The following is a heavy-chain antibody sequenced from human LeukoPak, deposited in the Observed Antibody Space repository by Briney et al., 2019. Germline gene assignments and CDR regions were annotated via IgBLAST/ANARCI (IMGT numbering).Heavy chain of an antibody. Sequence: SGTLSFTCAVSGASLNTPNTWWTWVRQPPGKGLEWIGEMYHSGSTNFNPSLKSRVTISLDESKNQFSLKLTSVTAADTAVYYCAAAGSGDPWGQGTLVTVSS. V-gene: IGHV4-4*02. CDR1: GASLNTPNTW. J-gene: IGHJ5*02. D-gene: IGHD3-10*01. CDR2: MYHSGST. CDR3: AAAGSGDP.